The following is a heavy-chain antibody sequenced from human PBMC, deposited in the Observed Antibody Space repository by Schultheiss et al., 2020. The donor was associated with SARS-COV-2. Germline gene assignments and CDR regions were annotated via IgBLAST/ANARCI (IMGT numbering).Heavy chain of an antibody. V-gene: IGHV3-21*01. CDR2: ISSSSSYI. J-gene: IGHJ6*03. CDR1: GFTFSDSG. CDR3: ARAPTHYYYYMDV. Sequence: GGSLRLSCSASGFTFSDSGMNWVRQAPGKGLEWVSSISSSSSYIYYADSVKGRFTISRDNAKNSLYLQMNSLRAEDTAVYYCARAPTHYYYYMDVWGKGTTVTVSS.